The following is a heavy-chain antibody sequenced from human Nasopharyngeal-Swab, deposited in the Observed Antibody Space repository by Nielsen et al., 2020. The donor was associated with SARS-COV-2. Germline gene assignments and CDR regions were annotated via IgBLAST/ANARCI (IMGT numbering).Heavy chain of an antibody. Sequence: GGSLRRSCAASGFTFSSYAMSWVRQAPGKGLEWVSAISGSGGSTYYADSVKGRFTISRDNSKNTLYLQMNSLRAEDTAVYYCARDRGAVAGFDYWGQGSLVTVSS. V-gene: IGHV3-23*01. J-gene: IGHJ4*02. D-gene: IGHD6-19*01. CDR3: ARDRGAVAGFDY. CDR1: GFTFSSYA. CDR2: ISGSGGST.